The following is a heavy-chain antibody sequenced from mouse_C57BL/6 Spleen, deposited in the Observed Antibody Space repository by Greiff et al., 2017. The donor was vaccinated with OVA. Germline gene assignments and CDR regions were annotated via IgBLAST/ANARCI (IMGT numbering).Heavy chain of an antibody. J-gene: IGHJ1*03. CDR1: GFTFSSYA. CDR2: ISSGGDYI. V-gene: IGHV5-9-1*02. Sequence: EVKLVESGEGLVKPGGSLKLSCAASGFTFSSYAMSWVRQTPEKRLEWVAYISSGGDYIYYADTVKGRFTISRDNARNTLYLQMSSLKSEDTAMYYCTREILRSYWYFDVWGTGTTVTVSS. D-gene: IGHD1-1*01. CDR3: TREILRSYWYFDV.